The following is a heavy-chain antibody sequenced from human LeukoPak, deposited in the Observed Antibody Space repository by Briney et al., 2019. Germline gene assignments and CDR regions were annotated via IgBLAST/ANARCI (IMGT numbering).Heavy chain of an antibody. J-gene: IGHJ6*03. V-gene: IGHV4-61*02. CDR1: GGSVRRGNYY. D-gene: IGHD3-3*01. CDR2: IYTSGTT. Sequence: SETLSLTCTVSGGSVRRGNYYWTWIRQPAGSGLEWIGRIYTSGTTDYNPSLRTRVTISVDASRNQFSLNLSSVTAADTAVYYCARHPAPRDEKYYDFWSGYYKDSYYYYYMDVWGKGTTVTVSS. CDR3: ARHPAPRDEKYYDFWSGYYKDSYYYYYMDV.